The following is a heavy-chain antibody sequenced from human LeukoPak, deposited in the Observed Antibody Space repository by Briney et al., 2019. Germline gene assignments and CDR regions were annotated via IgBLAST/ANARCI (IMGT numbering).Heavy chain of an antibody. V-gene: IGHV4-59*08. Sequence: PSETLSLTCTVSGGSISSYYWSWIRQPPGKGLEWIGYIYYSGSTNYNPSLKSRVTISVDTSKSQFSLKLSSMTAADTAVYYCARLGGYKITMVRGVNWFDPWGQGTLVTVSS. D-gene: IGHD3-10*01. CDR1: GGSISSYY. J-gene: IGHJ5*02. CDR3: ARLGGYKITMVRGVNWFDP. CDR2: IYYSGST.